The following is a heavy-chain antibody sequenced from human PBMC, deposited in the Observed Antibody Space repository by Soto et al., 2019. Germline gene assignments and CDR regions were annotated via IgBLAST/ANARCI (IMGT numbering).Heavy chain of an antibody. Sequence: GGSLRLSCAASGFTFSSYSMNWVRQAPGKGLEWVSSISSSSSYIYYADSVKGRFTISRDNAKNSRYLQMNSLRAEETAVYYCARDRGYCSGGSCYLCAFYIWGQGTMVTVSS. CDR2: ISSSSSYI. J-gene: IGHJ3*02. V-gene: IGHV3-21*01. CDR3: ARDRGYCSGGSCYLCAFYI. CDR1: GFTFSSYS. D-gene: IGHD2-15*01.